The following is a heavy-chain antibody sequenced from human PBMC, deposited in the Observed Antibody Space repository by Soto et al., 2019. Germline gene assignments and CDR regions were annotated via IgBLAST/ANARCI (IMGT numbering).Heavy chain of an antibody. J-gene: IGHJ4*02. Sequence: QVQLQESGPGLVKPSETLSLTCTVSGGSISSYYWSWIRQPPGKGLEWIGYIYYSGSTNYNPSLKSXXTLSVATPKNQFPLKLSSVTAADSAVYYCARHHDSWGQGTLVTVSS. V-gene: IGHV4-59*08. CDR3: ARHHDS. CDR1: GGSISSYY. CDR2: IYYSGST.